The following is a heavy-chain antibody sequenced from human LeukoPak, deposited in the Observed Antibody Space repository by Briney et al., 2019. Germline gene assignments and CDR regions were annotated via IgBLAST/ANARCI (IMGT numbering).Heavy chain of an antibody. CDR2: ISSSSSYI. J-gene: IGHJ5*02. D-gene: IGHD1-26*01. CDR1: GFTFSSYS. Sequence: GGSLRLSCAASGFTFSSYSMNWVRQAPGKGLEWVSSISSSSSYIYYADSVKGRFTISRDNAKNSLYLQMNSLRVEDTAVYYCARDMETGGANWFDAWGQGTPVTVSS. CDR3: ARDMETGGANWFDA. V-gene: IGHV3-21*04.